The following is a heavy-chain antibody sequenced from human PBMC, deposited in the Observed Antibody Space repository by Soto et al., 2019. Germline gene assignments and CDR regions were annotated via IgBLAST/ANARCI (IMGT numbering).Heavy chain of an antibody. D-gene: IGHD3-9*01. CDR2: INTAGSTK. Sequence: LRLSCAASGFTFSNFEMHWVRQAPGKGLEWVSYINTAGSTKYYAESVKGRFTISRDNARNSLFLQMNSLRAEDTAVYYCARAECSSPDCLTAYYSYGLDVWGQGSTVTVS. CDR3: ARAECSSPDCLTAYYSYGLDV. J-gene: IGHJ6*02. V-gene: IGHV3-48*03. CDR1: GFTFSNFE.